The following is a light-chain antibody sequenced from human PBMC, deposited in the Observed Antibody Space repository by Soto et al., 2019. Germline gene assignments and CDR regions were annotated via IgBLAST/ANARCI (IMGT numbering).Light chain of an antibody. CDR3: NSFTSRITYV. V-gene: IGLV2-14*01. CDR2: HVS. CDR1: SSDIGGYNT. J-gene: IGLJ1*01. Sequence: QSALTQPASVSGSPGQSITISCTGTSSDIGGYNTVSWYQQRPGKAPKLMIHHVSQRPSGVPDRFSGSKSGNTASLTISGLQPEDEADYYCNSFTSRITYVFGTGTKLTVL.